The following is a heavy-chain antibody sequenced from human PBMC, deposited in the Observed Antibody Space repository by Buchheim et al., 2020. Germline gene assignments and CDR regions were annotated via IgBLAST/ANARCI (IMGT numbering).Heavy chain of an antibody. Sequence: QVQLQQWGAGLLKPSETLSLTCAVYGGSFSGYYWSWIRQPPGKGLEWIGEINHSGSTNYNPSLKSRVTISVDTSKNQFSLKLSSVTAADTAVYYCARVRCSGGSCMGLFDYWGQGTL. CDR2: INHSGST. D-gene: IGHD2-15*01. J-gene: IGHJ4*02. V-gene: IGHV4-34*01. CDR3: ARVRCSGGSCMGLFDY. CDR1: GGSFSGYY.